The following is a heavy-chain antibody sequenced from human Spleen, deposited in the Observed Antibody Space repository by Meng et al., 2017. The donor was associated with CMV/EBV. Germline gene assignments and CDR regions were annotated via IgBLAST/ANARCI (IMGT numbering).Heavy chain of an antibody. CDR1: GFTFDDYA. Sequence: GGSLRLSCAASGFTFDDYAMHWVRQAPGKGLEWVSGISWNSGKIGYADSVKGRFTISRDNSKNTLYLQMNSLRAEDTAVYYCAKGSGYYIVYYYYGMDVWGQGATVTVSS. V-gene: IGHV3-9*01. J-gene: IGHJ6*02. D-gene: IGHD3-3*01. CDR3: AKGSGYYIVYYYYGMDV. CDR2: ISWNSGKI.